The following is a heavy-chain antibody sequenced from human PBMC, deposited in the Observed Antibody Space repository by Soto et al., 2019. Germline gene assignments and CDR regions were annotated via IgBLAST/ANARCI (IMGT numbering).Heavy chain of an antibody. V-gene: IGHV4-30-4*01. CDR3: ATESGSTYGYFDY. Sequence: SETLSLTCTVSGGSVTSGEDYWSWIRQSPGKGLEWIGYISNSGSTGYNPSLKTRLSMSVDRSKNQFTLRLTSVTAADTAVYFCATESGSTYGYFDYWGQGTQVTVSS. CDR2: ISNSGST. J-gene: IGHJ4*02. D-gene: IGHD4-17*01. CDR1: GGSVTSGEDY.